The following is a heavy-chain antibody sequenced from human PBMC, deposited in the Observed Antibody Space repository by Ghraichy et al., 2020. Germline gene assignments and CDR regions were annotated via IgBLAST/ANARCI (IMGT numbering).Heavy chain of an antibody. V-gene: IGHV3-66*01. Sequence: LSLTCAASGFTVSTNYMNWVRQAPGKGLEWVSIIYSGTSTYYTDSVKGRFTISRDHSKNTLFLQMNSLRAEDTALYYCARVGYGDYEGYYGMDVWGQGTTVTVSS. J-gene: IGHJ6*02. CDR3: ARVGYGDYEGYYGMDV. CDR1: GFTVSTNY. D-gene: IGHD4-17*01. CDR2: IYSGTST.